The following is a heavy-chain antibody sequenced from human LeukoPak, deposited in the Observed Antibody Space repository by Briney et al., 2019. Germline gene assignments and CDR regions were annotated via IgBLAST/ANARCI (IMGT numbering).Heavy chain of an antibody. CDR1: GFIIISYR. Sequence: PGGFLRLSCAASGFIIISYRMSWVRQAPGKGLEWVANIKQDGSEKYYVDSVKGRFTISRDNAKNSLYLQMSSLRAEDTAVYYCARVRDGYKPPKLSSYYYMDVWGKGTTVTISS. D-gene: IGHD5-24*01. V-gene: IGHV3-7*01. J-gene: IGHJ6*03. CDR3: ARVRDGYKPPKLSSYYYMDV. CDR2: IKQDGSEK.